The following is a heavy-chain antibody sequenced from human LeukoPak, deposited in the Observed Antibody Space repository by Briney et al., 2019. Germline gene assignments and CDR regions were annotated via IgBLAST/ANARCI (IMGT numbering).Heavy chain of an antibody. CDR1: GYTFTGYY. CDR2: IDPNSGGT. Sequence: GASVKASCKASGYTFTGYYMHWVRQAPGQGLEWMGWIDPNSGGTSYAQKFQGRVTMTGDTSIGTAFMELSRLRSEDTAVYYCAMRVATFTWGQGTLVTVSS. J-gene: IGHJ5*02. V-gene: IGHV1-2*02. CDR3: AMRVATFT. D-gene: IGHD5-24*01.